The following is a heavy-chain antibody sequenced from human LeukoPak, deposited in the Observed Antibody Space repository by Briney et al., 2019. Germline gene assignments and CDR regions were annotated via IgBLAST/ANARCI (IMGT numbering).Heavy chain of an antibody. Sequence: GGSLRLSCAASGFTFSYFWMHWVRRAPGKGLEWVSRINDYGSETVYADSVKGRFTIYRDNAKNTLYLQMNSLRVEDTAIYYCARDRDTTRFYARYGMDVWGQGTTVTVSS. D-gene: IGHD3-3*01. J-gene: IGHJ6*02. CDR1: GFTFSYFW. V-gene: IGHV3-74*01. CDR3: ARDRDTTRFYARYGMDV. CDR2: INDYGSET.